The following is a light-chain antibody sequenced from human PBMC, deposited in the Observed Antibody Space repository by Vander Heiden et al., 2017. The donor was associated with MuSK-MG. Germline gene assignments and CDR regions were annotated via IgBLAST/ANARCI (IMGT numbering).Light chain of an antibody. V-gene: IGKV4-1*01. CDR1: QSLSYTSNNKSY. CDR3: QEYYGASYT. J-gene: IGKJ2*01. CDR2: AAS. Sequence: IVLTQSPQFLAVSLGERATINCKASQSLSYTSNNKSYLAWYQQRPGQPPKLLIYAASTRESGVSDRFSGSGSGADFTLTISSLEAADVSVYYCQEYYGASYTFGQGTKLDIK.